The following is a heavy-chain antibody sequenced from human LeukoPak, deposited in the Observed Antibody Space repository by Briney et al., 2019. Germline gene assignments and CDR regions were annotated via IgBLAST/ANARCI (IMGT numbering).Heavy chain of an antibody. Sequence: GGSLRLSCAASGFTFSSYSMNWVGQAPGKGLEWVSSISSSSSYIYYAADSVKGRFTISRDNAKNSLYLQINSLRAEDTAVYHCARGADWKDYYYHMDVWGKGTTVTVSS. CDR2: ISSSSSYI. CDR1: GFTFSSYS. J-gene: IGHJ6*03. D-gene: IGHD1-1*01. V-gene: IGHV3-21*01. CDR3: ARGADWKDYYYHMDV.